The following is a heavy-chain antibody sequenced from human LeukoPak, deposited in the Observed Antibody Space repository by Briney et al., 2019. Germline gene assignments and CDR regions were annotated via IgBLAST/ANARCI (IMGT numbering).Heavy chain of an antibody. CDR1: GGSFSGYY. J-gene: IGHJ3*02. CDR3: ARRRRIYGDYFVRAFDI. V-gene: IGHV4-34*01. Sequence: SETLSLTCAVSGGSFSGYYWSWIRQPPGKGLEWIGEINHRGSTYYNPSLKSRVTISLDTSKNQFSLNVSSVTAADTSVYYCARRRRIYGDYFVRAFDIWGQGTMVTVSS. D-gene: IGHD4-17*01. CDR2: INHRGST.